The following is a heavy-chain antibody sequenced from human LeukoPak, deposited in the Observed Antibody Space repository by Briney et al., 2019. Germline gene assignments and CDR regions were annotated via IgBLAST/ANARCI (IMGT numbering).Heavy chain of an antibody. CDR2: INPSSGGT. Sequence: ASVKVSCKASGYTFTGYFLHWIRQAPGQGLEWMGWINPSSGGTEYAQKFQGRVTMTRDTSISTAYMELSRLTSDDTAVYYCARVSSIWTDHWGQGTLVTVSS. J-gene: IGHJ4*02. V-gene: IGHV1-2*02. D-gene: IGHD3-3*02. CDR1: GYTFTGYF. CDR3: ARVSSIWTDH.